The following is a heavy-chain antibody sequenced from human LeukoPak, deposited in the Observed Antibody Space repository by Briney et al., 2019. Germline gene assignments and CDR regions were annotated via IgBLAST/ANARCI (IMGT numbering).Heavy chain of an antibody. CDR2: INHSGST. CDR3: ARQRSYYGSGSYSAFDI. D-gene: IGHD3-10*01. V-gene: IGHV4-34*01. J-gene: IGHJ3*02. Sequence: PSETLSLTCAVYGGSFSGYYWSWIRQPPGKGLEWIGEINHSGSTNYNPSLKSRVTISVDTSKNQFSLKLSSVTAADTAVYYCARQRSYYGSGSYSAFDIWGQGTMVTVSS. CDR1: GGSFSGYY.